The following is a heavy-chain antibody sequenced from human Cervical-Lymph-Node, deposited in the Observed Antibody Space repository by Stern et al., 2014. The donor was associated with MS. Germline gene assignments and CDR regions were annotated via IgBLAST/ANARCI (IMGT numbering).Heavy chain of an antibody. Sequence: VQLVESGAEVKKPGSSVKVSCKASGGTFSSYAISWVRQAPGQGLEWMGGIIPIFGTANYAQKVQGRITITADESTSTAYMELSSLRSEDTAVYYCASQNDYSNYGSNYWGQGTLVTVSS. CDR2: IIPIFGTA. J-gene: IGHJ4*02. CDR1: GGTFSSYA. CDR3: ASQNDYSNYGSNY. D-gene: IGHD4-11*01. V-gene: IGHV1-69*01.